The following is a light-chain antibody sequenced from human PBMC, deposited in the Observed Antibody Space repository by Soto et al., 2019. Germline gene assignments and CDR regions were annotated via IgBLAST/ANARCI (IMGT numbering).Light chain of an antibody. CDR3: QQRHMWPIT. Sequence: EIVLTQSPGTLSLSPGERATLSCRASQSVSRTYLAWYQQKPVQAPRLLIYATSSRATGIPDRFSGSGSGTDFTLTISSLEPEDSAVYYCQQRHMWPITFGQGTLLEIK. CDR1: QSVSRTY. J-gene: IGKJ5*01. V-gene: IGKV3D-20*02. CDR2: ATS.